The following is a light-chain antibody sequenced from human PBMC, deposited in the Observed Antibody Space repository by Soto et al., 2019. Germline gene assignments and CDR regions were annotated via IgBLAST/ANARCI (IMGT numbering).Light chain of an antibody. Sequence: IQLTQSPSSLSASVGDRLNITCRASQSLSAYLNWYQQNPGKAPKLLIFGATTLESGVPARFRGSGYGTDFTLTISSLQPEDRATCFCQQGYSTPFTFGPGTKVHI. CDR3: QQGYSTPFT. V-gene: IGKV1-39*01. CDR2: GAT. J-gene: IGKJ3*01. CDR1: QSLSAY.